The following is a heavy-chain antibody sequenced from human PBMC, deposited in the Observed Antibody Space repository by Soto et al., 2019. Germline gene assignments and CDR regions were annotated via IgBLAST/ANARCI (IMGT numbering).Heavy chain of an antibody. Sequence: ASVKVSCKASGYTFTGYYMHWVRQAPGQGLEWMGWINPNSGGTNYAQKFQGRVTMTRDTSISTAYMELSRLRSDDTAVYYCAKGFYFIYTSSGMEFWGKGTRVTFPS. CDR1: GYTFTGYY. CDR3: AKGFYFIYTSSGMEF. D-gene: IGHD3-10*01. V-gene: IGHV1-2*02. CDR2: INPNSGGT. J-gene: IGHJ6*04.